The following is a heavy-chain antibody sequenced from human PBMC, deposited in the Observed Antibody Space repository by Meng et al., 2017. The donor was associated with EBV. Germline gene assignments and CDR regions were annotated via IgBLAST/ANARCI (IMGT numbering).Heavy chain of an antibody. CDR1: GFTFSSYW. CDR3: SRDLVGSDDD. V-gene: IGHV3-74*01. Sequence: EVQLVESXXAFVQXGGALMPSCAASGFTFSSYWMHWVRQAPGKGLVWVSRTNENGRITNYADSVEGRFTISRDNTRNTLYLHMNSLRPEDTAVYFCSRDLVGSDDDRGQGTLVTVSS. CDR2: TNENGRIT. D-gene: IGHD6-25*01. J-gene: IGHJ4*02.